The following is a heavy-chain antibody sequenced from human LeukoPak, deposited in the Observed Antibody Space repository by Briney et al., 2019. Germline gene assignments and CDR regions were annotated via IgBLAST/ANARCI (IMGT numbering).Heavy chain of an antibody. CDR2: IIPIFGTA. Sequence: SVKVSCKASGGTFSSYAISWVRQAPGQGREWMGGIIPIFGTANYAQKFQGRVTITADESTSTAYMELSSLRSEDTAVYYCAINIVVVPATNWFDPWGQGTLVTVSS. CDR3: AINIVVVPATNWFDP. CDR1: GGTFSSYA. V-gene: IGHV1-69*01. J-gene: IGHJ5*02. D-gene: IGHD2-2*01.